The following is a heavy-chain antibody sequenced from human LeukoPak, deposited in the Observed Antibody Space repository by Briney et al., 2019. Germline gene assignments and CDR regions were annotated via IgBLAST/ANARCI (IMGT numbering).Heavy chain of an antibody. V-gene: IGHV4-59*02. Sequence: SSETLSLTCTVSGGSVRSYYWGWIRQSPGKGLEWIGYIYYNGDTKYSPSLKSRVILSVDTSKNQFSLNLKSVTDADSAVYYCARENPYYYYMDVWGTGTTVIVSS. CDR3: ARENPYYYYMDV. CDR1: GGSVRSYY. D-gene: IGHD1-14*01. CDR2: IYYNGDT. J-gene: IGHJ6*03.